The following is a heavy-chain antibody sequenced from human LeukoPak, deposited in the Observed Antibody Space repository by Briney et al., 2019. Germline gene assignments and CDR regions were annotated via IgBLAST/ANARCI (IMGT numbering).Heavy chain of an antibody. CDR2: IRYDGSNK. J-gene: IGHJ4*02. D-gene: IGHD3-22*01. CDR1: GFTFSSYG. CDR3: AKGIGYSYDSSGYYRSSPLTTSPDY. Sequence: GGSLRLSCAASGFTFSSYGMHWVRQAPGKGLEWVAFIRYDGSNKYYADSVKGRFTISRDNSKNTLYLQMNSLRAEDTAVYYCAKGIGYSYDSSGYYRSSPLTTSPDYWGQGTLVTVSS. V-gene: IGHV3-30*02.